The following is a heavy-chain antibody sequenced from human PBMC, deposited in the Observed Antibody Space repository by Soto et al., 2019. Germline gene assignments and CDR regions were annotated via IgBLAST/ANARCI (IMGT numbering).Heavy chain of an antibody. V-gene: IGHV3-53*04. J-gene: IGHJ3*02. D-gene: IGHD2-15*01. CDR3: ARDGTYCSGGSCVTYDAFDI. CDR1: GFTVSSNY. Sequence: GGSLRLSCAASGFTVSSNYMSWVRQAPGKGLEWVSVIYSGGSTYYADSVKGRFTISSHNSKNTLYLQMNSLRAEDTAVYYCARDGTYCSGGSCVTYDAFDIWGQGTMVTVSS. CDR2: IYSGGST.